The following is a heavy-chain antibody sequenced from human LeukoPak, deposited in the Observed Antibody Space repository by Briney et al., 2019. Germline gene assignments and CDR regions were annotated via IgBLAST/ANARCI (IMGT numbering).Heavy chain of an antibody. V-gene: IGHV4-39*07. CDR2: IYYSGST. D-gene: IGHD6-13*01. CDR1: GGSISSSSYY. CDR3: ARGPTGYSSSRFLWGTSFDY. Sequence: ETLSLTCTVSGGSISSSSYYWGWIRQPPGKGLEWIGSIYYSGSTYYNPSLKSRVTISVDTSKNQFSLKLSSVTAADTAVYYCARGPTGYSSSRFLWGTSFDYWGQGTLVTVSS. J-gene: IGHJ4*02.